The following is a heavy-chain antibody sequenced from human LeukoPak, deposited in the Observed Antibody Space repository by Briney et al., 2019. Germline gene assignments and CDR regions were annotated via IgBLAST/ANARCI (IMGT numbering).Heavy chain of an antibody. Sequence: AETLSLTCTVSGGSISSSSYYWGWIRQPPGKGLEWIGSIYYSGSTSYNPSIKSRITIPVDTSKNPFPLKLSSVTAADTAVYYCATLNGDYYDSSGYYYGGIFDYWGQGTLVTVSS. V-gene: IGHV4-39*01. CDR3: ATLNGDYYDSSGYYYGGIFDY. CDR2: IYYSGST. D-gene: IGHD3-22*01. J-gene: IGHJ4*02. CDR1: GGSISSSSYY.